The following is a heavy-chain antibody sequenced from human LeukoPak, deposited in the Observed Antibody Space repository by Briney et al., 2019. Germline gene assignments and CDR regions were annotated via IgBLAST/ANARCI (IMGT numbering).Heavy chain of an antibody. V-gene: IGHV5-51*01. CDR3: ARSDHDGYRCVH. Sequence: GESLKISCQGSGYIFTNHWIAWVRQMPGKGLEWMGLINPYDSDTRYSQSSQGQVTISADKSSNTAYLQWSSLKASDTAMYYCARSDHDGYRCVHWGQGILVTVTS. J-gene: IGHJ4*02. CDR1: GYIFTNHW. D-gene: IGHD5-18*01. CDR2: INPYDSDT.